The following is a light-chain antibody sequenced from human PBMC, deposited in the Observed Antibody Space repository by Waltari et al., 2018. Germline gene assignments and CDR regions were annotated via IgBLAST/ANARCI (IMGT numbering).Light chain of an antibody. CDR3: QTGGHGTWV. CDR1: SGHSSNV. J-gene: IGLJ3*02. CDR2: VNSDGSH. Sequence: QLVLTQSPSASASLGASVKLTCTLSSGHSSNVIAWLQQRPEKGPRYLMKVNSDGSHSKGDESPDRFSGSSSGAERYLTISNLQSEDEADYFCQTGGHGTWVFGGGTTLTVL. V-gene: IGLV4-69*01.